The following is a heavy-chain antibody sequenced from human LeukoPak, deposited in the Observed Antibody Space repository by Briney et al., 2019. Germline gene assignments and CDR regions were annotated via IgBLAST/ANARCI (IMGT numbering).Heavy chain of an antibody. J-gene: IGHJ4*02. Sequence: GESLKISCKGSGYSFANHWIGWVRQMPGKGLEWMGIIYPGDSDTRYSPSFQGQVTISADKSISTAYLQWSSLKASDTAMYYCARELGYCSSTSCYGFDYWGQGTLVTVSS. D-gene: IGHD2-2*01. V-gene: IGHV5-51*01. CDR2: IYPGDSDT. CDR1: GYSFANHW. CDR3: ARELGYCSSTSCYGFDY.